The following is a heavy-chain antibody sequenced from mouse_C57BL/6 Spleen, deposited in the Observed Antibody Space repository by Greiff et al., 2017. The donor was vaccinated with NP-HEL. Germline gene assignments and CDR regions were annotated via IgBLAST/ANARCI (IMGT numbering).Heavy chain of an antibody. CDR3: ARGGYYDYFDY. CDR2: ISYDGSD. V-gene: IGHV3-6*01. CDR1: GYSITSGYY. Sequence: EVKLMESGPGLVKPSQSLSLTCSVSGYSITSGYYWNWIRKFPGNQLGWMGYISYDGSDNYNPSLKNRISITRDTSKNQFFLKLNSVTTEDTATYYCARGGYYDYFDYWGQGTTRTVSS. D-gene: IGHD2-3*01. J-gene: IGHJ2*01.